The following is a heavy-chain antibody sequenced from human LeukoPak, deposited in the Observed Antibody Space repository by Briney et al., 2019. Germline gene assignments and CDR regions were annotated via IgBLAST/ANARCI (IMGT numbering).Heavy chain of an antibody. CDR1: GASITSDDFY. Sequence: SQTLSLTCTVSGASITSDDFYWNWIHQHPGKGLEWIGYIYYTGSTYYNSSLKSRVTISIDTSKNQFSLNLSSVTAADTAVYYCARGPPFASWGQGTLVTVSS. CDR2: IYYTGST. V-gene: IGHV4-31*03. D-gene: IGHD3-16*01. CDR3: ARGPPFAS. J-gene: IGHJ1*01.